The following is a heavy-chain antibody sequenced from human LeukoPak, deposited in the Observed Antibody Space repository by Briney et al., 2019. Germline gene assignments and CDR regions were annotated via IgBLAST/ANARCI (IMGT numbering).Heavy chain of an antibody. CDR1: GYTFTSYG. V-gene: IGHV1-18*01. CDR3: ARFLTWGEIVGATHWFDP. D-gene: IGHD1-26*01. J-gene: IGHJ5*02. Sequence: PGGSLRLSCAASGYTFTSYGISWVRQAPGQGLEWMGWISAYNGNTNYAQKLQGRVTMTTDTSTSTAYMELRSLRSDDTAVYYCARFLTWGEIVGATHWFDPWGQGTLVTVSS. CDR2: ISAYNGNT.